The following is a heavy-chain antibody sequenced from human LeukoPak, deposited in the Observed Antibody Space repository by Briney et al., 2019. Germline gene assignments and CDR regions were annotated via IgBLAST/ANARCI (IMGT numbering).Heavy chain of an antibody. V-gene: IGHV4-59*01. CDR1: GGSISSYY. D-gene: IGHD6-13*01. CDR2: IYYSGST. CDR3: AGGDSSSWPPPPDFDY. Sequence: SETLSLTCTVSGGSISSYYWSWIRQPPGKGLEWIGYIYYSGSTNYNPSLKSRVTISVDTSKNQFSLKLSPVTAADTAVYYCAGGDSSSWPPPPDFDYWGQGTLVTVSA. J-gene: IGHJ4*02.